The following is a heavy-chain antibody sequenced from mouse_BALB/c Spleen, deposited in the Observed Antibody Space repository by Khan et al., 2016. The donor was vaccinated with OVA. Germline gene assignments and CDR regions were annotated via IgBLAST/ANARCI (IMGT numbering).Heavy chain of an antibody. V-gene: IGHV9-3-1*01. Sequence: QIQLVQSGPEMKKPGETVKISCKASGYTFTNYGMNWVKQSPGKALKWMGWINTFTGEPTYADDFKGRFAFSLETSASTASLQINNPKNEDTATYFCARPPYFSYSLDHWGQGTSDTVSS. CDR2: INTFTGEP. J-gene: IGHJ4*01. CDR1: GYTFTNYG. D-gene: IGHD2-12*01. CDR3: ARPPYFSYSLDH.